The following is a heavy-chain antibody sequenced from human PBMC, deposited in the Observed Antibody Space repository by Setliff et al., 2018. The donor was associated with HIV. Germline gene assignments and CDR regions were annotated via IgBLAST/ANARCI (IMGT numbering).Heavy chain of an antibody. Sequence: SVKVSCKASGGTFSASGFSWVRQAPGQGLEWMGGIIPAFGTADYAQKFQGRVTITADESTSTAYMELSSLRSEDTAVYYCAGAKRYYGMDVWGQGTTVTVSS. J-gene: IGHJ6*02. CDR1: GGTFSASG. CDR2: IIPAFGTA. CDR3: AGAKRYYGMDV. V-gene: IGHV1-69*13.